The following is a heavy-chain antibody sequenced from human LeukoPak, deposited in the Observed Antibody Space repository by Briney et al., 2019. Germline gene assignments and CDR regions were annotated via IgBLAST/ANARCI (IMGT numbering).Heavy chain of an antibody. V-gene: IGHV3-43D*03. CDR2: ISWDGGSN. D-gene: IGHD6-13*01. Sequence: GGSLRLSCAASGFTFDDYAMHWVRQAPGKGLEWVSLISWDGGSNYYADSVKGRFTISRDNSKNSLYLQMNSLRAEDTALYYCAKGSIAAAGRAFFDYWGQGTLVTVSS. J-gene: IGHJ4*02. CDR3: AKGSIAAAGRAFFDY. CDR1: GFTFDDYA.